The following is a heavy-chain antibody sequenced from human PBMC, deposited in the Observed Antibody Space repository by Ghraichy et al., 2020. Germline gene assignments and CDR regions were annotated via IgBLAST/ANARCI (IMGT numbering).Heavy chain of an antibody. D-gene: IGHD5-18*01. Sequence: SQTLSLTCAVYGASFSDYYWTWIRQSPDKGLEWIGEINHSGNTNYNPSLKSRVTILVDTSKNQFSLKLSSVTAADTTVYYCARIGWIHLWRRVDYWGQGTLVTVSS. J-gene: IGHJ4*02. V-gene: IGHV4-34*01. CDR2: INHSGNT. CDR1: GASFSDYY. CDR3: ARIGWIHLWRRVDY.